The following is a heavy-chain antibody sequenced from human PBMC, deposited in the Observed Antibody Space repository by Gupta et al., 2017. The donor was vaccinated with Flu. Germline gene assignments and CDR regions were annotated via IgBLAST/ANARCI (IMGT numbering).Heavy chain of an antibody. CDR2: INSRIDSI. CDR3: ARESDFLGVVLEADD. D-gene: IGHD3-3*01. Sequence: MAWVRQAPGKGLEWLSSINSRIDSINSASSVGGRFTISRDNANKLLYLKMDSLGVDDTAVYYCARESDFLGVVLEADDWGQGTLVTVSS. V-gene: IGHV3-21*01. J-gene: IGHJ4*02.